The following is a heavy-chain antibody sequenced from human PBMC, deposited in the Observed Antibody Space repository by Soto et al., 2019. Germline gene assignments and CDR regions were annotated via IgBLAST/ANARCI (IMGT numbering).Heavy chain of an antibody. Sequence: GGSLRLSCAASGFTFSSYAMHWVRQAPGKGLEWVAVISYDGSNKYYADSVKGRFTISRDNSKNTLYLQMNSLRAEDTAVYYCATPIVVVKEDTNFDDWGQGTLVTVSS. CDR2: ISYDGSNK. CDR3: ATPIVVVKEDTNFDD. CDR1: GFTFSSYA. V-gene: IGHV3-30-3*01. J-gene: IGHJ4*02. D-gene: IGHD2-2*01.